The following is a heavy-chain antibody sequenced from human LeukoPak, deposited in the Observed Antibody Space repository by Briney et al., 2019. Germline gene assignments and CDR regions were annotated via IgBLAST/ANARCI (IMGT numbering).Heavy chain of an antibody. CDR2: ISWNSGSI. CDR3: AKGYCSSTRCAFDI. Sequence: PGGSLRLSCAVSGVTFDDYAMHWVRQAPGKGLEWVSGISWNSGSIVYADSVKGRFTISRDNAKNSLYLQMNSLRAEDMALYCCAKGYCSSTRCAFDIWGQGTMVTVSS. V-gene: IGHV3-9*03. CDR1: GVTFDDYA. J-gene: IGHJ3*02. D-gene: IGHD2-2*01.